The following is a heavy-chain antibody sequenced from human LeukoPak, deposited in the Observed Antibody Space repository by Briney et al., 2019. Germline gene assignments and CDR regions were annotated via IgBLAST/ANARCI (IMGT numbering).Heavy chain of an antibody. CDR3: ARDSPTMTTAGAFDI. D-gene: IGHD5-24*01. J-gene: IGHJ3*02. V-gene: IGHV3-7*01. CDR1: GFTFSSYW. Sequence: GGSLRLSCAASGFTFSSYWMSWVRQAPGKGLEWVANIKQDGSEKYYVDSVKGRFTISRDNAKNSLYLQMNSLRAEDTAVYYCARDSPTMTTAGAFDIWGQGTMVTVSS. CDR2: IKQDGSEK.